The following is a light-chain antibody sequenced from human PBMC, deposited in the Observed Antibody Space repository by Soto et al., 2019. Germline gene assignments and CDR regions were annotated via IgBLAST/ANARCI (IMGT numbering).Light chain of an antibody. V-gene: IGKV1-6*01. Sequence: AIQMTQFPSSLSASVGDRVTITCRASQAIRGDLAWFQQKPGKAPKLLIYAASSLQSEVPSRFSGSGSGSEYTLTISSLQPEDFATYFCLQDFNYPWTFGQGTKVDI. J-gene: IGKJ1*01. CDR2: AAS. CDR1: QAIRGD. CDR3: LQDFNYPWT.